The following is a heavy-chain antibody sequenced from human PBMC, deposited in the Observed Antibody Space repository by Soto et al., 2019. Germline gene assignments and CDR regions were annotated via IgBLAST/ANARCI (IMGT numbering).Heavy chain of an antibody. D-gene: IGHD3-22*01. CDR2: TIPMFGTP. V-gene: IGHV1-69*01. CDR3: ARPLRDRTSYYGMAV. CDR1: GGTFSKYA. Sequence: QVQLVQSGAEMQQPGASVRVSCKASGGTFSKYAFSWVRQAPGQGLEWLGGTIPMFGTPNYAQKFQARVAISADESTATVYMELSSLRSEDTAVYFCARPLRDRTSYYGMAVWGQGTTVTVSS. J-gene: IGHJ6*02.